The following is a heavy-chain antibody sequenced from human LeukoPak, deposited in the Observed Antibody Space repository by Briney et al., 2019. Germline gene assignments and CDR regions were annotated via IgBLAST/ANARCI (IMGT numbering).Heavy chain of an antibody. CDR3: ARDAGDIVVVVAKSYRFPYYYYYMDV. V-gene: IGHV1-2*02. CDR1: GYTFTGYY. D-gene: IGHD2-15*01. J-gene: IGHJ6*03. CDR2: INPNSGGT. Sequence: ASVKVSCKASGYTFTGYYMHWVRQAPGQGLEWMGWINPNSGGTNYAQKFQGRVTMTRDTSISTAYMELSRLRSDDTAVYYCARDAGDIVVVVAKSYRFPYYYYYMDVWGKGTTVTVSS.